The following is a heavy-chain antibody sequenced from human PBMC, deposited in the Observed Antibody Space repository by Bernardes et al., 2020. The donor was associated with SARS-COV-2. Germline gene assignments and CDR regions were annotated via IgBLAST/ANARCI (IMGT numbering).Heavy chain of an antibody. D-gene: IGHD2-8*01. CDR2: ISYEGSKR. CDR3: AKARSLFMLYYDDAFDF. CDR1: GFDFSDYW. Sequence: GGSLRLSCAGSGFDFSDYWMTWVRQAPGKGLEWVADISYEGSKRNFADSVKGRITVSRDSAKNMVYLQMTSLRSEDTAVYYCAKARSLFMLYYDDAFDFWGQGTMVIVSS. J-gene: IGHJ3*01. V-gene: IGHV3-30*18.